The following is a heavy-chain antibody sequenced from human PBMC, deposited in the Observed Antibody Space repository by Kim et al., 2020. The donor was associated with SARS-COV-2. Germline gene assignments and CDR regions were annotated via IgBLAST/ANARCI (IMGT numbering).Heavy chain of an antibody. V-gene: IGHV1-18*01. J-gene: IGHJ5*02. CDR3: ARAGDSGYAVGWFDH. D-gene: IGHD5-12*01. Sequence: ASVKVSCKASGYTFTSYGISWVRQAPGQGLEWMGWISAYNGNTNYAQKLQGRVTMTTDTSTSTAYMELRSLRSDDTAVYYCARAGDSGYAVGWFDHWGQGTLVTVSS. CDR2: ISAYNGNT. CDR1: GYTFTSYG.